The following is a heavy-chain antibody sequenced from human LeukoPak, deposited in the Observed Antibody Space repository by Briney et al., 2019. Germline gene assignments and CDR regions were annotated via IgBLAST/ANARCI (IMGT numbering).Heavy chain of an antibody. CDR1: GGTFSSYA. CDR3: ATYYYDSSGYYYVFDY. D-gene: IGHD3-22*01. V-gene: IGHV1-69*06. J-gene: IGHJ4*02. CDR2: IIPIFGTA. Sequence: SVKVSCKASGGTFSSYAISWVRQAPGQGLEWMGGIIPIFGTANYAQKFQGRVTITADKSTSTAYMELSSLRSEDTAVYYCATYYYDSSGYYYVFDYWGQGTLVTVSS.